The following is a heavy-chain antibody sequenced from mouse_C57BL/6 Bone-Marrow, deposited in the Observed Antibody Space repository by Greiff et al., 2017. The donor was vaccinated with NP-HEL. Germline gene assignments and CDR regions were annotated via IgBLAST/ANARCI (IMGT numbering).Heavy chain of an antibody. CDR2: IYPGSGST. J-gene: IGHJ4*01. CDR1: GYTFTSYW. V-gene: IGHV1-55*01. CDR3: AKEPYAMDY. Sequence: QVHVKQSGAELVKPGASVKMSCKASGYTFTSYWITWVKQRPGQGLEWIGDIYPGSGSTNYNEKFKSKATLTVDTSSSTAYMQLSSLTSEDSAVYYCAKEPYAMDYWGQGTSVTVSS.